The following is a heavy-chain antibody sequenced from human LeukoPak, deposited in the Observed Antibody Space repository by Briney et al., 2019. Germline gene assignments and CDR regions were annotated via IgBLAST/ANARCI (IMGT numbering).Heavy chain of an antibody. CDR2: INYSGST. V-gene: IGHV4-34*01. Sequence: SETLSLTCTVYGGSFSDYYWSWIRQPPGKGLEWIGEINYSGSTNYNPSLKSRVSISVDTSKNQFSLKLSSVTAADTAVYYCARGNLQSFLSLDYWGQGTLVTVSS. J-gene: IGHJ4*02. CDR3: ARGNLQSFLSLDY. D-gene: IGHD5-24*01. CDR1: GGSFSDYY.